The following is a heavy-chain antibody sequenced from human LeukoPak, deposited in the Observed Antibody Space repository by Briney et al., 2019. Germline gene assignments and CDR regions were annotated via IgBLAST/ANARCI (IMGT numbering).Heavy chain of an antibody. CDR3: ARGQQLTDY. CDR1: GGSISSSSYY. J-gene: IGHJ4*02. Sequence: SETLSLTCTVSGGSISSSSYYWGWIRQPPGKGLEWIGSIYYSGSTNYNPSLKSRVTISVDTSKNQFSLKLSSVTAADTAVYYCARGQQLTDYWGQGTLVTVSS. V-gene: IGHV4-39*07. D-gene: IGHD6-13*01. CDR2: IYYSGST.